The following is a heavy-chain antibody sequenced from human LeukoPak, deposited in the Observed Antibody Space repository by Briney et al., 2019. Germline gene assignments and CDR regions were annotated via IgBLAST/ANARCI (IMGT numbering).Heavy chain of an antibody. J-gene: IGHJ3*02. V-gene: IGHV4-59*08. CDR3: ARLENYYDSSGERGAFDI. CDR1: GGSXSSYX. D-gene: IGHD3-22*01. Sequence: EXXXLXXXXSGGSXSSYXXSWIRXPPGKXXEWIGYISDSGRSNNNTSLKSRVTISVDTSKNQFSLKLSSVTAADTAVYYCARLENYYDSSGERGAFDIWGQGTMVTVSS. CDR2: ISDSGRS.